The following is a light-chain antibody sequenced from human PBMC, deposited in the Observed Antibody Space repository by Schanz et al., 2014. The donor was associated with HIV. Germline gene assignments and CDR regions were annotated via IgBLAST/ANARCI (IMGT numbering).Light chain of an antibody. CDR2: AAS. Sequence: DIQMTQSPSSLSASVGDRVTITCRASQSISSYLIWYQQKPGKAPKLLIYAASTLQSGVPSRFSGSGSGTDFTLTISSLQPEDFATYYCQQSHSAPWTFGQGTKVEIK. CDR3: QQSHSAPWT. V-gene: IGKV1-39*01. CDR1: QSISSY. J-gene: IGKJ1*01.